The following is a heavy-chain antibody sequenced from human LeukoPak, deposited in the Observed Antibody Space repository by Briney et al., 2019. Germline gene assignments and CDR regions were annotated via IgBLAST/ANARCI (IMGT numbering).Heavy chain of an antibody. V-gene: IGHV4-59*01. CDR1: GGSISSYY. Sequence: SETLSLTCTVSGGSISSYYWSWIRQPPGKGLDWIGYIDYTGRTKYNPSLKSRVTISVDTSQNHFSLGLSSVTAADTATYFCGGGPLRAVWYFDLWGRGTLVAVSS. CDR2: IDYTGRT. J-gene: IGHJ2*01. CDR3: GGGPLRAVWYFDL. D-gene: IGHD3-16*01.